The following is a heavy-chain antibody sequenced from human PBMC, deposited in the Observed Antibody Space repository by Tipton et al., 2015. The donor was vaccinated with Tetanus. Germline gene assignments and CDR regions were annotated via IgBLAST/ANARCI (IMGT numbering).Heavy chain of an antibody. CDR2: ISSGGST. V-gene: IGHV4-61*08. CDR1: GASLRGGDYH. Sequence: TLSLTCTVSGASLRGGDYHWSWIRQPPGKGLEWLAYISSGGSTNSNYSLKSRITMSRDTSKNQFSLKLASVTAADTAVYYCATVGLVTASVKYWGQGTLVTVSS. D-gene: IGHD2-21*02. CDR3: ATVGLVTASVKY. J-gene: IGHJ4*01.